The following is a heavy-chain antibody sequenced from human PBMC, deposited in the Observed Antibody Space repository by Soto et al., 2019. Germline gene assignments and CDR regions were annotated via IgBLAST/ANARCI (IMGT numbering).Heavy chain of an antibody. CDR1: SGSISSSNW. V-gene: IGHV4-4*02. CDR3: ASYGDYGGDAFDI. D-gene: IGHD4-17*01. Sequence: SETLSLTCAVSSGSISSSNWWSWVRQPPGKGLEWIGEIYHSGSTNYNPSLKSRVTISVDKSKNQFSLKLSSVTAADTAVYYCASYGDYGGDAFDIWGQGTMVTVSS. J-gene: IGHJ3*02. CDR2: IYHSGST.